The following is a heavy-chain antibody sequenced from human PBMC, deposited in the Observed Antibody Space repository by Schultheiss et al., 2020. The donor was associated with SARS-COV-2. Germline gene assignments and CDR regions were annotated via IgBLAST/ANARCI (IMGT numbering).Heavy chain of an antibody. CDR3: ARGLGEPTRQLGHWFDP. CDR1: GFTFSDYY. Sequence: GGSLRLSCAASGFTFSDYYMSWIRQAPGKGLEWVSYISSSGSTIYYADSVKGRFTISRDNSKNTLYLQMNSLRAEDTAVYYCARGLGEPTRQLGHWFDPWGQGTLVTVSS. D-gene: IGHD6-13*01. J-gene: IGHJ5*02. CDR2: ISSSGSTI. V-gene: IGHV3-11*04.